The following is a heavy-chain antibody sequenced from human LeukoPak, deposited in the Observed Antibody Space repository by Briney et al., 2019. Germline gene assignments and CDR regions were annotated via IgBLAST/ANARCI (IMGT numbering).Heavy chain of an antibody. CDR3: ARLFSRSSPFDP. J-gene: IGHJ5*02. D-gene: IGHD6-6*01. CDR1: GYSFTNFW. Sequence: GESLKISCKGSGYSFTNFWIGWVRQMPGKGLEWMGLIFPDDSDTTYSPSFQGQVTISVDKSISTAYLHWSSLKASDTAMYYCARLFSRSSPFDPWGQGTLVTVSS. V-gene: IGHV5-51*01. CDR2: IFPDDSDT.